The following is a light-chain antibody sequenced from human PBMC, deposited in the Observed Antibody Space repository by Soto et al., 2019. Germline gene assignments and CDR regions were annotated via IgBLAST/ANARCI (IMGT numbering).Light chain of an antibody. J-gene: IGKJ1*01. CDR2: DAS. V-gene: IGKV3-11*01. CDR1: QRVSSY. CDR3: QQRSNWPPWT. Sequence: IVLTQSPATLSLSPGERATLSCRASQRVSSYLAWYQQKPGQAPRLLIYDASNRATGIPARFSGSGSGTDFTLTISSLEPEDFAVYYCQQRSNWPPWTFGQGTKVDIK.